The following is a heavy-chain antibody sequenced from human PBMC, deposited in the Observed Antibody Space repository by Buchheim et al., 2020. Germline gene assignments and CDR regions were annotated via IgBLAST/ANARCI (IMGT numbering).Heavy chain of an antibody. CDR1: GGTFSSYA. CDR2: MNPNSGNT. V-gene: IGHV1-8*02. CDR3: ARWSYDFWSTRYGMDV. D-gene: IGHD3-3*01. J-gene: IGHJ6*02. Sequence: QVQLVQSGAEVKKPGSSVKVSCKASGGTFSSYAISWVRQAPGQGLEWMGWMNPNSGNTGYAQKFQGRVTMTRNTSISTAYMELSSLRSEDTAVYYCARWSYDFWSTRYGMDVWGQGTT.